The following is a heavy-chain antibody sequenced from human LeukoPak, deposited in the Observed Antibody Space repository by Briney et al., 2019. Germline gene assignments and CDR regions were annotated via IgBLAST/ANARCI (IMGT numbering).Heavy chain of an antibody. CDR3: AKDRTSIRLVEMATMVY. V-gene: IGHV3-23*01. CDR1: GFTFSSYA. J-gene: IGHJ4*02. CDR2: ISGSGGST. D-gene: IGHD5-24*01. Sequence: RSGGSLRLSCAASGFTFSSYAMSWVRQAPGKGLEWVSAISGSGGSTYYADSVKVRFTISRDNSKNTLYLQMNSLRAEDTAVYYCAKDRTSIRLVEMATMVYWGQGTLVTVSS.